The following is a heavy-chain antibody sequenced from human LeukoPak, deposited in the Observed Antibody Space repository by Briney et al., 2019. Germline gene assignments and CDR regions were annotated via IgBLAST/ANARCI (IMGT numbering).Heavy chain of an antibody. CDR1: GFTFSSYA. Sequence: PGGSLRLSCSASGFTFSSYAMHWVRQAPGKGLEYVSGITTNGGSTYYADSVKGRFTISRDNSKNTLYLQMNSLRAEDTAVYSCAKNGEVLSWFDPWGQGTLVTVSS. CDR3: AKNGEVLSWFDP. V-gene: IGHV3-64*04. D-gene: IGHD3-10*01. CDR2: ITTNGGST. J-gene: IGHJ5*02.